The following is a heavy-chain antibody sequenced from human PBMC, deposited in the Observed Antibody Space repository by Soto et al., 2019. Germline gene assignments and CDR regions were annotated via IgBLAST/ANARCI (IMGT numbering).Heavy chain of an antibody. CDR3: ARAKIRVVAAPGAFDI. D-gene: IGHD6-25*01. J-gene: IGHJ3*02. Sequence: GGSLRLSCAASGFTFSSYSMNWVRQAPGKGLEWVSSISSSSSYIYYADSVKGRFTISRDNSKNSLYLQMNSLRAEDTAVYYCARAKIRVVAAPGAFDIWGQGTMVTVSS. CDR1: GFTFSSYS. V-gene: IGHV3-21*01. CDR2: ISSSSSYI.